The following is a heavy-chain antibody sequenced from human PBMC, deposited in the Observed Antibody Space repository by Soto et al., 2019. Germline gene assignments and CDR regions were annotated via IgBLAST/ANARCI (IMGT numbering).Heavy chain of an antibody. J-gene: IGHJ4*02. CDR3: AKARYSSASLGY. CDR1: GFTFSSYG. CDR2: ISYDGSNK. V-gene: IGHV3-30*18. D-gene: IGHD6-19*01. Sequence: PGGSLRLSCAASGFTFSSYGMHWVRQAPGKGLEWVAVISYDGSNKYYADSVKGRFTISRDNSKNTLYLQMNSLRAEDTAVYYCAKARYSSASLGYWGQGTLVTVSS.